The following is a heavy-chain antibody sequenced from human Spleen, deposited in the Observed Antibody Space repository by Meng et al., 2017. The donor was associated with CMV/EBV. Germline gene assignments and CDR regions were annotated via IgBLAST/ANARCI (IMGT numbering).Heavy chain of an antibody. J-gene: IGHJ6*02. CDR3: ARDRLWSTVTTNYYYYYGMDV. Sequence: GESLKISCAASGFTFSSYSMNWVRQAPGKGLEWVSSISSSSSYIYYADSVKGRFTISRDNAKNSLYLQMNSLRAEDTAVYYCARDRLWSTVTTNYYYYYGMDVWGQGTTVTVSS. D-gene: IGHD4-11*01. V-gene: IGHV3-21*01. CDR1: GFTFSSYS. CDR2: ISSSSSYI.